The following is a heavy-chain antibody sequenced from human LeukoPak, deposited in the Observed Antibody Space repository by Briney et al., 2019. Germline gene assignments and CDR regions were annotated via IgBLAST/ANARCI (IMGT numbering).Heavy chain of an antibody. V-gene: IGHV3-23*01. CDR3: ARVTAARPFDY. Sequence: GGSLRLSCAASGFTFTNYAMNWVRQAPGKRLEWVSSITSNARDTYFADSVKGRFTVSRDNSGNTLYLQMNSLRAEDTAVYYCARVTAARPFDYWGQGTLVTVSS. CDR2: ITSNARDT. J-gene: IGHJ4*02. D-gene: IGHD6-6*01. CDR1: GFTFTNYA.